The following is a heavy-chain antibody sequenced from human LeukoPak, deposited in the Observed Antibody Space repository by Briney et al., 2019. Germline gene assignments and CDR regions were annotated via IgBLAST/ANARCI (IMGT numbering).Heavy chain of an antibody. J-gene: IGHJ4*02. CDR2: ISRSGSTK. V-gene: IGHV3-11*01. D-gene: IGHD1-14*01. Sequence: GGSLRLSCAASGFTFSDYNMRWIRQAPGKGLEWVSSISRSGSTKYYADSVKGRFTISRDNAKNSLFLQMNSLRAEDTAVYYCAKPARTDYADYWGQGTLVTVSS. CDR3: AKPARTDYADY. CDR1: GFTFSDYN.